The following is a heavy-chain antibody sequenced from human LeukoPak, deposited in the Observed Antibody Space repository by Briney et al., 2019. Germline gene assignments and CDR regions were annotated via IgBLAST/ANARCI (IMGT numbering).Heavy chain of an antibody. CDR3: ARYLTQLGCFDI. J-gene: IGHJ4*02. D-gene: IGHD1-1*01. V-gene: IGHV4-59*01. CDR1: GGSMRSWS. Sequence: SETLSLTCTVSGGSMRSWSWSWIRQPPGKGLEWIGYIYDRGNTNYNPSLKSRVTTSSDTSKNQFSLRLRSVTAADTAVYYCARYLTQLGCFDIWGQGTLVAVSS. CDR2: IYDRGNT.